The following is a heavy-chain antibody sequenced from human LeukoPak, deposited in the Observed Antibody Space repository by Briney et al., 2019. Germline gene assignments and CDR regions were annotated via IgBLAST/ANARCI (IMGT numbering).Heavy chain of an antibody. Sequence: ASVKVSCKASGYTLTSYYMHWVPQAPGQGLEWMGIINTSVGSTTYAQKFQGRVTVNMDTSTSTVYMELSSLRSEDTAMYYCARRGYSSSWYPYFDYWGQGTLVTVSS. J-gene: IGHJ4*02. CDR3: ARRGYSSSWYPYFDY. CDR1: GYTLTSYY. V-gene: IGHV1-46*01. D-gene: IGHD6-13*01. CDR2: INTSVGST.